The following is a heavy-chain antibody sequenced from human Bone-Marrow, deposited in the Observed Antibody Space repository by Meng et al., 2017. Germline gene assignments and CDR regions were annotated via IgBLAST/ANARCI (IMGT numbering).Heavy chain of an antibody. CDR3: ARVGVVVITPNWFDP. J-gene: IGHJ5*02. Sequence: QGSGPGLGKPSGTLSLTCAVSGGSISSSNWWSWVRQPPGKGLEWIGEIYHSGSTNYNPSLKSRVTISVDTSKNQFSLKLSSVTAADTAVYYCARVGVVVITPNWFDPWGQGTLVTVSS. CDR2: IYHSGST. V-gene: IGHV4-4*02. CDR1: GGSISSSNW. D-gene: IGHD3-22*01.